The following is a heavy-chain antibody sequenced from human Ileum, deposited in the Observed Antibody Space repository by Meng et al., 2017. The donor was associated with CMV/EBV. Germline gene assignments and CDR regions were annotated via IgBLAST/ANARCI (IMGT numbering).Heavy chain of an antibody. CDR1: GFTFSNAW. J-gene: IGHJ1*01. CDR3: VTASGSSGNDVWEVH. CDR2: IKSINNGGTS. V-gene: IGHV3-15*01. D-gene: IGHD5-12*01. Sequence: GESLKISCAGSGFTFSNAWMIWVRQAPGKGLEWVGRIKSINNGGTSDYAAPVKGRFTCSRDDSKNTLYLELNSLKTEDTAVYYCVTASGSSGNDVWEVHWGQGTLVTVSS.